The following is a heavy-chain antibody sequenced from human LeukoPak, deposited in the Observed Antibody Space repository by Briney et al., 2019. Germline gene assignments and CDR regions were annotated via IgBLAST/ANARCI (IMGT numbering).Heavy chain of an antibody. Sequence: ASVKVSCKASGYTFTSYAMHWVRQAPGQRLEWMGWINAGNGNTKYSQKFQGRVTMTRNTSISTAYMELSSLRSEDTAVYYCARGSQYYDSTAMDNWFDPWGQGTLVTVSS. D-gene: IGHD3-22*01. CDR2: INAGNGNT. J-gene: IGHJ5*02. V-gene: IGHV1-3*01. CDR1: GYTFTSYA. CDR3: ARGSQYYDSTAMDNWFDP.